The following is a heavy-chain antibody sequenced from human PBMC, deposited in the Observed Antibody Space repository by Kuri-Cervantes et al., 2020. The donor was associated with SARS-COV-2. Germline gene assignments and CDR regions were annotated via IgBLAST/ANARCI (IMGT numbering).Heavy chain of an antibody. V-gene: IGHV1-69*06. CDR1: GGTFSSYA. Sequence: SVKVSCKASGGTFSSYAVTWARQVPGQGFEWMGRIIPLFGTTIYAQKFRDRVTFTADKPTNTAYMELSSLRSEDTAVYYCARPYCTTTTCYDGTFDSRGQGTLVTVSS. D-gene: IGHD2-2*01. CDR3: ARPYCTTTTCYDGTFDS. CDR2: IIPLFGTT. J-gene: IGHJ4*02.